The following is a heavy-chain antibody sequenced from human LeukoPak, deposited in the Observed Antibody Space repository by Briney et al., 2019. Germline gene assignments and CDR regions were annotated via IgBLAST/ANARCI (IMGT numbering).Heavy chain of an antibody. Sequence: PAGSLRLSCATAGFTFSTFGIHWVRQTPGKGLEWEAAIQSDGSKQYYGDSVKGRFTISRDSSKNTVYLQMNSLRDEDTAVYYCARDVDTSSHSSQLDPCGQGTLVTVSS. D-gene: IGHD5-18*01. CDR2: IQSDGSKQ. CDR3: ARDVDTSSHSSQLDP. J-gene: IGHJ5*02. V-gene: IGHV3-33*01. CDR1: GFTFSTFG.